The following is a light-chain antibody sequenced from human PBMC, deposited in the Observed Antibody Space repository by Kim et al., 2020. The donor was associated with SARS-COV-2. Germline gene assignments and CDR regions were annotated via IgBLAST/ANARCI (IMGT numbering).Light chain of an antibody. CDR2: DVT. CDR1: SSDVGGYNY. CDR3: SSYTSSTTYV. Sequence: GQSITIACTGTSSDVGGYNYVSWYQQHPGKAPKLMIYDVTKRPSGVSNRFSGSKSGNTACLTISGLQAEDEADYYCSSYTSSTTYVFGTGTKVTVL. V-gene: IGLV2-14*04. J-gene: IGLJ1*01.